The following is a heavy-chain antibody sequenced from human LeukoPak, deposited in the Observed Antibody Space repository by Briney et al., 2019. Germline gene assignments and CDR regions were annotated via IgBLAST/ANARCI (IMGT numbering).Heavy chain of an antibody. CDR2: ISAYNGNT. Sequence: ASVKVSCKASGYTFTSYAMNWVRQAPGQGLECMGWISAYNGNTNYAQKVRGRVTMTTDTSTRTAYMELRSLRSDDTAVYYCARGLQENLAWLTAFSAFDIWGQGTMVTVSS. CDR3: ARGLQENLAWLTAFSAFDI. D-gene: IGHD6-19*01. V-gene: IGHV1-18*01. CDR1: GYTFTSYA. J-gene: IGHJ3*02.